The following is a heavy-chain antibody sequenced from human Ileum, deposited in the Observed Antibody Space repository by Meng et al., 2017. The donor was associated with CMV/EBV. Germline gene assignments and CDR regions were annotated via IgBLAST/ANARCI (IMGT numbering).Heavy chain of an antibody. J-gene: IGHJ4*02. CDR2: IDPNTGGT. V-gene: IGHV1-2*02. Sequence: QVQLVRAGAEVKKPGTSVKVSCKASGYTFTGNYIYWVRQAPGQGLEWMGWIDPNTGGTKYIQKFQGRVTMTGDTSISTAYMELSGLRFDDTAVYYCARRERISSGLEYWGQGTLVTVSS. CDR1: GYTFTGNY. D-gene: IGHD6-6*01. CDR3: ARRERISSGLEY.